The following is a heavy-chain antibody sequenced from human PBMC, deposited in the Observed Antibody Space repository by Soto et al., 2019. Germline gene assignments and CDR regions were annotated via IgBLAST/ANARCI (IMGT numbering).Heavy chain of an antibody. V-gene: IGHV1-3*01. CDR3: ARAAVLYMVRGDYYYGMDV. CDR1: GYTFTSYA. J-gene: IGHJ6*02. Sequence: GASVKVSCKASGYTFTSYAMHWVRQAPGQRLEWMGWINAGNGNTKYSQKFQGRVTITRDTSASTAYMELSSLRSEDTAVYYCARAAVLYMVRGDYYYGMDVWGQGTTVTVSS. D-gene: IGHD3-10*01. CDR2: INAGNGNT.